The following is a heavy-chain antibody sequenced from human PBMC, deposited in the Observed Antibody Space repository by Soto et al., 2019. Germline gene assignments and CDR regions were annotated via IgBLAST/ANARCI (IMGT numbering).Heavy chain of an antibody. J-gene: IGHJ4*02. V-gene: IGHV1-18*01. CDR2: ISAYNGKK. Sequence: GASGKVSCNASGGTFSSYAIGWVRQAPGQGLEWMGWISAYNGKKNYAKKLQGRVNMTTDTSTSKAYMELRRLRSDDTAVYYCAREGEDYGETDYWGQGTLVTVSS. CDR1: GGTFSSYA. CDR3: AREGEDYGETDY. D-gene: IGHD4-17*01.